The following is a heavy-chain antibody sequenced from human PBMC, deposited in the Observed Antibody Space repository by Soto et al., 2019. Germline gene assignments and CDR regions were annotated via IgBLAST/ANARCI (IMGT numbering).Heavy chain of an antibody. CDR2: ISAYNGNT. V-gene: IGHV1-18*01. CDR1: GYTITSYG. Sequence: ASVTVSCQASGYTITSYGISWVRQAPGQGLEWMGWISAYNGNTNYAQKLQGRVTMTTDTSTSTAYMELRSLRSDDTAVYYCARVGIAEVFDYWGQGTLVTVSS. D-gene: IGHD6-13*01. J-gene: IGHJ4*02. CDR3: ARVGIAEVFDY.